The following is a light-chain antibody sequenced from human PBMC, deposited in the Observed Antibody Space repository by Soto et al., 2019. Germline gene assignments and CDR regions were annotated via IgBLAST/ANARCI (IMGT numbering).Light chain of an antibody. CDR1: SSDVGAYNY. CDR2: DVS. J-gene: IGLJ1*01. V-gene: IGLV2-11*01. Sequence: QSALTQPRSVSGSPGQSVPISCTGTSSDVGAYNYVSWYQQHPGKAPKFMIYDVSKRPSGVPDRFSGSKSGNTASLTISGLQAEDEADYYCCSYAGTYSYVFGTGTKVTVL. CDR3: CSYAGTYSYV.